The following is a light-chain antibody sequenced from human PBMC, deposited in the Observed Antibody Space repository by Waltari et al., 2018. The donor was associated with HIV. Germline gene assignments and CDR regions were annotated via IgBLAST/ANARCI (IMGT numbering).Light chain of an antibody. CDR1: ALAKKY. J-gene: IGLJ1*01. V-gene: IGLV3-25*03. CDR2: RDK. CDR3: QSADTSDAYV. Sequence: SYELTQPPSVSVSPGQTARITCSGDALAKKYASWYQQKPGQAPLLVIYRDKERPSGIPERFSGSSSGTTVTLTISGVQAEDEADYYCQSADTSDAYVFGTGTKVTVL.